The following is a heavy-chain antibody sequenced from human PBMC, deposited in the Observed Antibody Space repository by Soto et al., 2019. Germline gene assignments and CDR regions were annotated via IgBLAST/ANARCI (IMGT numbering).Heavy chain of an antibody. CDR3: ARGAFPRIAAAGTAFENWFDP. D-gene: IGHD6-13*01. Sequence: SETLSLTCAVYGGSFSGYYWSWIRQPPGKGLEWIGEINHSGSTNYNPSLKSRVTISVDTSKNQFSLKLSSVTAADTAVYYCARGAFPRIAAAGTAFENWFDPWGQGTLVTVS. CDR2: INHSGST. J-gene: IGHJ5*02. V-gene: IGHV4-34*01. CDR1: GGSFSGYY.